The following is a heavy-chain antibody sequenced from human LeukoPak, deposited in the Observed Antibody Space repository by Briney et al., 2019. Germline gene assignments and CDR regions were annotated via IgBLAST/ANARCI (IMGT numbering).Heavy chain of an antibody. CDR1: GDSISYESYY. CDR3: AGEGEYGDSYS. V-gene: IGHV4-30-2*01. Sequence: SEPLSLTCTVSGDSISYESYYWNWIRQAPGKGPEWIGNIYRGRTRLNPSLTSRVAISVDMSKSQVSLSLTSVTAADTAIYYCAGEGEYGDSYSWGQGALVIVSA. CDR2: IYRGRT. J-gene: IGHJ5*02. D-gene: IGHD2-21*01.